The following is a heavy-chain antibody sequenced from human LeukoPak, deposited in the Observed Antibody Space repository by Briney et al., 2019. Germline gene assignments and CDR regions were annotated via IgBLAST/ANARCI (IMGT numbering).Heavy chain of an antibody. J-gene: IGHJ4*02. V-gene: IGHV4-30-2*01. D-gene: IGHD3-22*01. CDR2: IYDRGPA. Sequence: SETLSLTCTVSGYAIISGGFSWNWIRQPPGKGLEWIGCIYDRGPANYNPSLKNRVTMSLDTSKNQFSLKLSSVTAADTAVYYCVRDRYYYDSSGLFLFDYWGQGTLVTVSS. CDR1: GYAIISGGFS. CDR3: VRDRYYYDSSGLFLFDY.